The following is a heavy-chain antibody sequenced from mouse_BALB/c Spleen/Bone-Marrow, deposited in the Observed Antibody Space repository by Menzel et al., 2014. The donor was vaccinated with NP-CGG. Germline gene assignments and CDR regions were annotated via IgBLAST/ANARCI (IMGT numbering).Heavy chain of an antibody. J-gene: IGHJ3*01. CDR2: IFPGDGST. D-gene: IGHD2-14*01. V-gene: IGHV1-85*01. CDR1: GYTFISFD. Sequence: VQGVESGAVLAKPGASVKLSCKASGYTFISFDINWERQRPEQGLEWIGWIFPGDGSTKYNEKFKGKATLTTDKSSSSAYMQLGRLTSEDSAVYFCARNYRSAWFAYWGQGTLVTVSA. CDR3: ARNYRSAWFAY.